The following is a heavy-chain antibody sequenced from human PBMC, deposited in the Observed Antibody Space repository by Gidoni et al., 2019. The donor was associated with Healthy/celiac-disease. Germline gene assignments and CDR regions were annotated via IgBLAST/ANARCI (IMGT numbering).Heavy chain of an antibody. CDR2: ISWDGGST. Sequence: ISWDGGSTYYADSVKGRFTISRDNSKNSLYLQMNSLRTEDTALYYCAKEYYDFWSGIPGAFDIWGQGTMVTVSS. CDR3: AKEYYDFWSGIPGAFDI. V-gene: IGHV3-43*01. J-gene: IGHJ3*02. D-gene: IGHD3-3*01.